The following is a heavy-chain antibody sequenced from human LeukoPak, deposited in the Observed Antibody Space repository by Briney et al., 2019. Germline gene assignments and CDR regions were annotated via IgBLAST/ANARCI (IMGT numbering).Heavy chain of an antibody. CDR3: AKDPTDYSPYYFDL. V-gene: IGHV3-23*01. CDR2: MTGSGDST. CDR1: GFTFKNYA. Sequence: GGSLRLSCVASGFTFKNYATGWVRQPPGKGLEWVSVMTGSGDSTYYADSVKGRFTISRDNSKNTLYLKMGSLRADDTAVYYCAKDPTDYSPYYFDLWGQGTLVTVSS. J-gene: IGHJ4*02. D-gene: IGHD2-21*01.